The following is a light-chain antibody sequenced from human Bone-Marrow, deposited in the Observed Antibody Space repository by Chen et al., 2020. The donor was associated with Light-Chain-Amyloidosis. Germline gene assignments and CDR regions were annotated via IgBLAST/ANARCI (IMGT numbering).Light chain of an antibody. Sequence: QSALTQPASVSGSPGQSITISCTGTSSDVGSNNLVSWYQQHPGKAPKLIIYEVSQRPSGVSNRFSGSKSGKTASRTISGLQAEDEADYFCSSYAGRSTYVFGTGTKVSVL. CDR2: EVS. J-gene: IGLJ1*01. CDR3: SSYAGRSTYV. V-gene: IGLV2-23*02. CDR1: SSDVGSNNL.